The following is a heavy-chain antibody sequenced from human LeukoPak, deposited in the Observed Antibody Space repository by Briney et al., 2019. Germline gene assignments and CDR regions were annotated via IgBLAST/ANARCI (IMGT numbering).Heavy chain of an antibody. J-gene: IGHJ4*02. Sequence: SETLSLTCTVSGGSISSHYWNWIRQPPGQGLEWIGYIYYSGSDTYNPSLRSRVTISIATSKNQFSLKLSSVTAADTAVYYCVGGYYYYFDYWGQGTLVTVSS. V-gene: IGHV4-59*08. CDR3: VGGYYYYFDY. CDR1: GGSISSHY. CDR2: IYYSGSD. D-gene: IGHD3-22*01.